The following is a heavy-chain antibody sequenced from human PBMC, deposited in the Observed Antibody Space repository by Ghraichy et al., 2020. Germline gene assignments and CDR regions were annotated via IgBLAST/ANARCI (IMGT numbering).Heavy chain of an antibody. CDR3: AREEVHYDFWSGYYTEYFQH. D-gene: IGHD3-3*01. CDR2: IKQDGSEK. Sequence: GGSLRLSCAASGFTFSSYWMSWVRQAPGKGLEWVANIKQDGSEKYYVDSVKGRFTISRDNAKNSLYLQMNSLRAEDTAVYYCAREEVHYDFWSGYYTEYFQHWGQGTLVTVSS. V-gene: IGHV3-7*01. CDR1: GFTFSSYW. J-gene: IGHJ1*01.